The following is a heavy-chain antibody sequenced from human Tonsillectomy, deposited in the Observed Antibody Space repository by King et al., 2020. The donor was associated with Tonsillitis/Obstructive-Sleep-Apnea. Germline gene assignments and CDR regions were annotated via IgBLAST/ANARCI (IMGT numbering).Heavy chain of an antibody. Sequence: QLQESGPGLVKPSETLSLTCTVSGGSISSYYWSWIRQPPGKGLEWIGYIYYSGSTNYNPSLKSRVTISVDTSKNQFSLKLSSVTAADMAVYYCARDGGDYYDSSGYSYPSFDYWGQGTLVTVSS. V-gene: IGHV4-59*01. D-gene: IGHD3-22*01. J-gene: IGHJ4*02. CDR2: IYYSGST. CDR3: ARDGGDYYDSSGYSYPSFDY. CDR1: GGSISSYY.